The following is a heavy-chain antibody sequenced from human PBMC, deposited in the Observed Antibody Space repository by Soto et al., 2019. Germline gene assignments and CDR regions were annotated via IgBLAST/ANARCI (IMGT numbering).Heavy chain of an antibody. V-gene: IGHV3-15*01. CDR2: IKSKIDGGTT. J-gene: IGHJ4*02. D-gene: IGHD2-15*01. CDR1: GFTFTNAW. CDR3: STGSGCSGGVCWQAY. Sequence: GGSLRLSCAASGFTFTNAWMFWVRQAPGKGLKWVGRIKSKIDGGTTDDAAPVKGRFTISRDDSKITLFLHMNSLNSEDTVVYYFSTGSGCSGGVCWQAYWGLGTLVPVSS.